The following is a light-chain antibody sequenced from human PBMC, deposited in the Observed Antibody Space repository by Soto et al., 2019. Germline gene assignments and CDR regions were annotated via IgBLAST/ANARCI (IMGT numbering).Light chain of an antibody. J-gene: IGKJ2*01. Sequence: DIQMTQSPSALSASLGDRVTITCRASHSIGTWLAWYQQRPGKAPKLLIYDASSVGSGVPSRFSGGGSGTEFTLTISSLQPDDFGTYYCHQYKSYTPYTIGQGTKVEIK. CDR3: HQYKSYTPYT. CDR2: DAS. V-gene: IGKV1-5*01. CDR1: HSIGTW.